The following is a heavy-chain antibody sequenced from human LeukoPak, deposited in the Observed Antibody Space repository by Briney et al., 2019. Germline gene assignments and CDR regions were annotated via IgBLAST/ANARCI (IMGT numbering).Heavy chain of an antibody. J-gene: IGHJ4*02. CDR3: ARKSRADY. CDR1: GYSFTNYW. CDR2: IYAGDSGI. Sequence: PGESLKISCKGSGYSFTNYWIGWVRQMPGKGLEWMGIIYAGDSGIRYSPSFQGQVTISVDWSISTAYLHWSSLKASDTAMYYCARKSRADYWGQGTLVTVSS. V-gene: IGHV5-51*01.